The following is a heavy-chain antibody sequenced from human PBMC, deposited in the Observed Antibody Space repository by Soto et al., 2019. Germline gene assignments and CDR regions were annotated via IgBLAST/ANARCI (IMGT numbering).Heavy chain of an antibody. D-gene: IGHD3-16*01. V-gene: IGHV1-18*01. Sequence: QVQLVQSGDEVKKPGASVKVSCKASGYIFVNYGIAWVRQAPRQGLEWMGWISPYTGNTHSASKVQGRLTMTTDTSTSTGYMDMGSLTSDDKAVYYCVRVDNYVTPTPQDVWGQGTTVTVSS. J-gene: IGHJ6*02. CDR2: ISPYTGNT. CDR3: VRVDNYVTPTPQDV. CDR1: GYIFVNYG.